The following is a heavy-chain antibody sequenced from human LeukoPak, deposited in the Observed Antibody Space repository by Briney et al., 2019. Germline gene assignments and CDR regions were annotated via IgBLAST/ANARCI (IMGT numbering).Heavy chain of an antibody. J-gene: IGHJ3*02. CDR1: GFTFSSYA. Sequence: GGSLRLSCAGSGFTFSSYAMSWVRQAPGKGLEWVSAISGSGGSTYYADSVKGRFTISRDNSKNTLYLQMNSLRAEDTAVYYCAKASSSWFRAFDIWGQGTMVTVSS. V-gene: IGHV3-23*01. CDR3: AKASSSWFRAFDI. CDR2: ISGSGGST. D-gene: IGHD6-13*01.